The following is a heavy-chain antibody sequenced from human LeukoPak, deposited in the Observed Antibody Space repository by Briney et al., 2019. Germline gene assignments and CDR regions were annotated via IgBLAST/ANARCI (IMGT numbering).Heavy chain of an antibody. J-gene: IGHJ4*02. V-gene: IGHV4-39*01. CDR2: IYYSGST. CDR3: ARLYYDSSGYYQICYFDY. CDR1: GGSISSSSYY. D-gene: IGHD3-22*01. Sequence: SETLSLTCTVSGGSISSSSYYWGWIRQPPGKGLEWIGSIYYSGSTYYNPSLKSRVTISVDTAKNQFSLNLSSVTAADTAVYYCARLYYDSSGYYQICYFDYWGQGTLVTVSS.